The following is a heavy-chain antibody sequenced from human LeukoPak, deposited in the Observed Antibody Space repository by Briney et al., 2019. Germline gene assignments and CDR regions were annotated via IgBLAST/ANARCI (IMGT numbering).Heavy chain of an antibody. D-gene: IGHD1-26*01. V-gene: IGHV3-53*01. CDR2: IYSGGTT. CDR1: GFVVSSNY. CDR3: AKDTLEL. Sequence: GGSLRLSCAASGFVVSSNYMSWVRQAPGKGLEWVSTIYSGGTTYYAESVKGRFTISRDNSKNTLYLQMNSLRVEDTAVYYCAKDTLELWGQGTLVTVSS. J-gene: IGHJ4*02.